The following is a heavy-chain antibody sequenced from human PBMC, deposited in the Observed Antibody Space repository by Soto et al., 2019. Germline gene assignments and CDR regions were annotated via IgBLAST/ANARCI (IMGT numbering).Heavy chain of an antibody. CDR2: TYYRSKWYN. CDR3: VRQYRNSQYYSGLDG. CDR1: GDSVSSNSGA. Sequence: SQTLSLTCAISGDSVSSNSGAWNWIRQSPSRGLEWLGRTYYRSKWYNDFAVSVKSRITINPDTSKNQFSLQLNSVTPEDTAVYYCVRQYRNSQYYSGLDGRGQGITVTVSS. V-gene: IGHV6-1*01. D-gene: IGHD6-6*01. J-gene: IGHJ6*02.